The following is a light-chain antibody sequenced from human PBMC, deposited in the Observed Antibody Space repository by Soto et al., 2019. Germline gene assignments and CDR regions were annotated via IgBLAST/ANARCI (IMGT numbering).Light chain of an antibody. CDR2: KAS. CDR3: QQYSLFSPTT. V-gene: IGKV1-16*01. Sequence: DIQMTQSPSAMPASVGDRVTITCRASQGVNNFVAWFQLKPGKAPKVLIYKASTLESGVPSRFSGSGSGTEFTLTITNVQPEDVATYHCQQYSLFSPTTFGQGTRVEIK. J-gene: IGKJ2*01. CDR1: QGVNNF.